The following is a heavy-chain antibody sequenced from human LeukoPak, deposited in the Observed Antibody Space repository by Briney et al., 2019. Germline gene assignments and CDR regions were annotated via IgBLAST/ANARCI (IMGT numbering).Heavy chain of an antibody. CDR2: ISGSGGST. Sequence: PGGSLRLSCAASGFTFSSYAMSWVRQAPGKGLEWVSAISGSGGSTYYADSVKGRFTISRDNSKNTLYLQMNSLRAEDTAVYYCAEFTSDIVVVPAVAGAFDIWGQGTMVTVSS. D-gene: IGHD2-2*01. CDR1: GFTFSSYA. J-gene: IGHJ3*02. CDR3: AEFTSDIVVVPAVAGAFDI. V-gene: IGHV3-23*01.